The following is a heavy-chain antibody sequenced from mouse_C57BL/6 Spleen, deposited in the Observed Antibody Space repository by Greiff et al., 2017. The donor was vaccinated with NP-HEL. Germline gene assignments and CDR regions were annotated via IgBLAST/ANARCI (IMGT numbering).Heavy chain of an antibody. CDR1: GFTFSDYG. CDR3: ASSDYYGSSYSYYFDY. J-gene: IGHJ2*01. Sequence: DVMLVESGGGLVKPGGSLKLSCAASGFTFSDYGMHWVRQAPEKGLEWVAYISSGSSTIYYADTVKGRFTISRDNAKNTLFLQMTSLRSEDTAMYYCASSDYYGSSYSYYFDYWGQGTTLTVSS. V-gene: IGHV5-17*01. D-gene: IGHD1-1*01. CDR2: ISSGSSTI.